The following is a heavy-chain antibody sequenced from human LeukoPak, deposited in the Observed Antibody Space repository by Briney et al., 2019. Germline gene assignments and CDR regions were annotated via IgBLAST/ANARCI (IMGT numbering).Heavy chain of an antibody. D-gene: IGHD3-10*01. Sequence: GGSLRLSCAASGFTFSSYGMNWVRQAPGEGLQWVSTVSGSGGSAFYADSVRGRFITSRDNHNNVVYLQMDSLRVEDTAVYYCAKGSKGYGSGSHDYWGRGTQVTVSS. CDR1: GFTFSSYG. J-gene: IGHJ4*02. V-gene: IGHV3-23*01. CDR2: VSGSGGSA. CDR3: AKGSKGYGSGSHDY.